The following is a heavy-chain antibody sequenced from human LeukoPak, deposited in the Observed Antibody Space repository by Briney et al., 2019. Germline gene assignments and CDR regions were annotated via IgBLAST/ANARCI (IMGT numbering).Heavy chain of an antibody. Sequence: SQTLSLTCAISGDSVSNNRATWNWIRQSPSRGLEWLGRTYYRSKWYNDYAVSVKSRTTINPDTSKNQFSLQLNSVTPEDTAVYYCARAAIDTSGYYSFDYWGQGTLVTVSS. D-gene: IGHD3-22*01. V-gene: IGHV6-1*01. J-gene: IGHJ4*02. CDR3: ARAAIDTSGYYSFDY. CDR1: GDSVSNNRAT. CDR2: TYYRSKWYN.